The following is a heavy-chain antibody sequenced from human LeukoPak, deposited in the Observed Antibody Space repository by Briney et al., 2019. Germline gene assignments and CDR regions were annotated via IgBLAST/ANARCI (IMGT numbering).Heavy chain of an antibody. CDR3: ARGFSNPPYYYYYMDV. J-gene: IGHJ6*03. CDR2: ISTTGSTI. V-gene: IGHV3-11*01. Sequence: PGGSLRLSCAASGFTFSDYYMSWIRQAPGKGLEWVSYISTTGSTIYYADSVKGRFTISRDNAKNSLYLQMNSLRAEDTALYLCARGFSNPPYYYYYMDVWGKGTTVTVSS. CDR1: GFTFSDYY.